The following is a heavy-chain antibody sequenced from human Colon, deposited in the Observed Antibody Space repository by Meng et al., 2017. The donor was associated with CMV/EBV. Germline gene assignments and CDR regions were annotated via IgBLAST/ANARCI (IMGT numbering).Heavy chain of an antibody. CDR2: INHSGST. V-gene: IGHV4-34*01. D-gene: IGHD3-22*01. CDR3: ARGLNYYDSSGYFDWFDP. CDR1: GGSFSGYY. Sequence: SEILSLTCAVYGGSFSGYYWSWIRQPPGKGLEWIGEINHSGSTNYNPSLKSRVTISVDTSKNQFSLKLSSVTAADTAVYYCARGLNYYDSSGYFDWFDPWGQGTLVTVSS. J-gene: IGHJ5*02.